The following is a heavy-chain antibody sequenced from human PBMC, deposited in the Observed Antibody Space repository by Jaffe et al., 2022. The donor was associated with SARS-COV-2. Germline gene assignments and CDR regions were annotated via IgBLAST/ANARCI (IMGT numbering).Heavy chain of an antibody. CDR3: ARDGSYGDY. J-gene: IGHJ4*02. V-gene: IGHV3-30-3*01. Sequence: QVQLVESGGGVVQPGRSLRLSCAASGFTFSSYAMHWVRQAPGKGLEWVAVISYDGSNKYYADSVKGRFTISRDNSKNTLYLQMNSLRAEDTAVYYCARDGSYGDYWGQGTLVTVSS. D-gene: IGHD1-26*01. CDR1: GFTFSSYA. CDR2: ISYDGSNK.